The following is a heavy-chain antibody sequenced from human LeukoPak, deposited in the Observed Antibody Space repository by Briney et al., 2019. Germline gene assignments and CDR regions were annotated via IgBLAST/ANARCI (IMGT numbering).Heavy chain of an antibody. Sequence: GGSLRLSCAASGFTFSSYEMNWVRQAPGKGLEWVSYISSSGSTIYYADSVKGRFTISRDNAKNTLYLQMNSLRAEDTAVYYCARDRFLNWFDPWGQGTLVTVSS. V-gene: IGHV3-48*03. J-gene: IGHJ5*02. CDR1: GFTFSSYE. D-gene: IGHD2/OR15-2a*01. CDR3: ARDRFLNWFDP. CDR2: ISSSGSTI.